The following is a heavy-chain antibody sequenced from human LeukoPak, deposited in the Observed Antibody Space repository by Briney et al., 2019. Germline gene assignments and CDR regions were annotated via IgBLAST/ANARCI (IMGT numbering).Heavy chain of an antibody. J-gene: IGHJ6*02. CDR3: ARLEGIAAAGTWYYGMDV. CDR2: IYYSGST. D-gene: IGHD6-13*01. CDR1: GGSISSSSYY. V-gene: IGHV4-39*07. Sequence: PSETLPLTCTVSGGSISSSSYYWGWIRQPPGKGLEWIGSIYYSGSTYYNPSLKSRVTISVDTSKNQFSLKLSSVTAADTAVYYCARLEGIAAAGTWYYGMDVWGQGTTVTVSS.